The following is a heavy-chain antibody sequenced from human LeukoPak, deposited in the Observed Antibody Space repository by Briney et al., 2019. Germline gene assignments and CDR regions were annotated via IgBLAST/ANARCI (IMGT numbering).Heavy chain of an antibody. V-gene: IGHV4-39*01. Sequence: SETLSLTCPVSGGSISSSGNSWGWIRQPPGKGLEWIGSIYYSGSTYYNPSLESRVTTSVDTSRNQFSLRLSSLTAADTAVYYCARHGIGDSTRAYLDYRGQRTLVTVSS. J-gene: IGHJ4*02. CDR2: IYYSGST. D-gene: IGHD3-10*01. CDR1: GGSISSSGNS. CDR3: ARHGIGDSTRAYLDY.